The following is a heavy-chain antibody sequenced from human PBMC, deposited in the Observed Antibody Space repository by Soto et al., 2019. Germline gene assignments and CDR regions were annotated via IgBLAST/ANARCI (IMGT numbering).Heavy chain of an antibody. V-gene: IGHV1-2*02. J-gene: IGHJ3*02. D-gene: IGHD3-10*01. CDR1: GYSFTGYY. CDR2: INPKSGGT. Sequence: ASVKVSCKTSGYSFTGYYIHWVRQAPGQGHEWMGWINPKSGGTNYAQKFQGRVTMTRDTSISTVYMELSSLRSDDTAIYYCARELRIDYSGVGAFDIWGQGTMVTVSS. CDR3: ARELRIDYSGVGAFDI.